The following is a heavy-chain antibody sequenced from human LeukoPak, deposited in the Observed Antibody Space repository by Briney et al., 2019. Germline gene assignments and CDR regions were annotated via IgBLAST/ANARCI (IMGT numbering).Heavy chain of an antibody. CDR2: INWNGIRT. Sequence: GGSLRLSCAASGFRFDDYGMTWVRQAPGKGLEWVSGINWNGIRTTYADSVKGRFTISRDNAKNSLYLQMDSLRAEDTAFYYCARAPLTRYWYESSFDHDTFYYYLDVWGEGTTVTVSS. V-gene: IGHV3-20*04. J-gene: IGHJ6*03. CDR3: ARAPLTRYWYESSFDHDTFYYYLDV. CDR1: GFRFDDYG. D-gene: IGHD3-22*01.